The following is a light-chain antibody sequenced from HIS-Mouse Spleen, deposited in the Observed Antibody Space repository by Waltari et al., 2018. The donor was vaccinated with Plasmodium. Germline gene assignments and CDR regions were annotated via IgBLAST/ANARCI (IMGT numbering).Light chain of an antibody. CDR1: SRYGGGENH. J-gene: IGLJ2*01. CDR3: SSYAGSNNLV. CDR2: EVS. Sequence: QSALSQPPSASGSPVQSVRLSCPVTSRYGGGENHVPWYQQHPGKAPHHMIYEVSKRPSGVPDRFSGSKSGNTASLTVSGLQAEDEADYYCSSYAGSNNLVFGGGTKLTVL. V-gene: IGLV2-8*01.